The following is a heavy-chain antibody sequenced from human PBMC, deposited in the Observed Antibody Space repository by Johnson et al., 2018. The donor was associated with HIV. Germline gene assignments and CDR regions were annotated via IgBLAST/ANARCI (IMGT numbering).Heavy chain of an antibody. J-gene: IGHJ3*02. CDR2: IKSKTDGGTT. V-gene: IGHV3-15*01. CDR1: GFTFSNAW. D-gene: IGHD6-13*01. Sequence: VQLVESGGGLVKPGGSLRLSCAASGFTFSNAWMSWVRQAPGKGLEWVGRIKSKTDGGTTDYAAPVKGIFTISRDDSKNTLYLQMNSLKTEDTAVYYCTTDGGIAAAGDAFDIWGQGTMVTVSS. CDR3: TTDGGIAAAGDAFDI.